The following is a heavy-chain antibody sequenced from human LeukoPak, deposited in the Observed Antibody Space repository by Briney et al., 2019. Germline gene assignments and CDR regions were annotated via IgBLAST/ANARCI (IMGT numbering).Heavy chain of an antibody. CDR2: ISSSSYI. D-gene: IGHD3-22*01. CDR3: ARDRRYDSSGYYYVPEYFQH. Sequence: PGGSLRLSCAASGFTFSSYSMNWVRQAPGKGLEWVSSISSSSYIYYADSVKGRFTISRDNAKNSLYLQMNSLRAEDTAVYYCARDRRYDSSGYYYVPEYFQHWGQGTLVTVSS. CDR1: GFTFSSYS. V-gene: IGHV3-21*01. J-gene: IGHJ1*01.